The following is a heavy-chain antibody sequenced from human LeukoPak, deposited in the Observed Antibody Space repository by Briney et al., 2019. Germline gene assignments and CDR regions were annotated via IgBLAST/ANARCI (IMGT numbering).Heavy chain of an antibody. Sequence: GASVKVSCKASGYTFASYDINWLRQATGQGLEWMGWMNPNSANTGYAQKFQGRVTMTRNTSISTACMELSSLRSEDTAVYYCARGTRTGEDGTAGTFDYWGQGTLVTVSS. CDR3: ARGTRTGEDGTAGTFDY. J-gene: IGHJ4*02. V-gene: IGHV1-8*01. CDR1: GYTFASYD. D-gene: IGHD5-24*01. CDR2: MNPNSANT.